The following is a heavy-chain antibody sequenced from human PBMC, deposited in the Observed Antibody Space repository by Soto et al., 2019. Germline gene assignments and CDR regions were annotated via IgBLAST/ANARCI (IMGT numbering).Heavy chain of an antibody. CDR1: GGSFSGYY. CDR3: ARLKAITSNWFDP. V-gene: IGHV4-34*10. Sequence: PSETLSLTCAVYGGSFSGYYWSWIRQPPGKGLEWIGEINHSGSTRYSPSFQGQVTISADKSISTAYLQWSSLKASDTAMYYCARLKAITSNWFDPWGQGTLVTVSS. CDR2: INHSGST. D-gene: IGHD5-12*01. J-gene: IGHJ5*02.